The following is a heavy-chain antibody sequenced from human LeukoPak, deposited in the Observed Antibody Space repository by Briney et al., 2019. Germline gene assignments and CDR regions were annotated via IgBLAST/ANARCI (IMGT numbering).Heavy chain of an antibody. D-gene: IGHD3-3*01. CDR1: GGSISSYY. CDR2: IYYSGST. CDR3: ASSDRVVSPFDY. V-gene: IGHV4-59*01. Sequence: SETLSLTCTVSGGSISSYYWSWIRQPPGKGLEWIGYIYYSGSTNYNPSLKSRVTISVDTSKNQFSLKLSSVTAADTAVYYCASSDRVVSPFDYRGQGTLVTVSS. J-gene: IGHJ4*02.